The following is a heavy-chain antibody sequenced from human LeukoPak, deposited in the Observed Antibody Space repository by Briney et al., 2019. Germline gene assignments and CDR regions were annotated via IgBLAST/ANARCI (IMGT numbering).Heavy chain of an antibody. CDR2: IYPGDSDT. D-gene: IGHD2-15*01. CDR3: AVGLGYCSGGSCYSPPSYFDY. Sequence: GESLKISCKVSGYSFTSYWIVWVRQMPGKGLEWMGIIYPGDSDTRYSPSFQGQVTISADKSISTAYLQWSSLKASDTAMYYCAVGLGYCSGGSCYSPPSYFDYWGQGTLVTVSS. V-gene: IGHV5-51*01. J-gene: IGHJ4*02. CDR1: GYSFTSYW.